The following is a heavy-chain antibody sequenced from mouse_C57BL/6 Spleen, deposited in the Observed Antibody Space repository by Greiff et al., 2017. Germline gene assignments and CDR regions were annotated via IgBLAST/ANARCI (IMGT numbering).Heavy chain of an antibody. J-gene: IGHJ3*01. CDR3: AREELTVSFAY. CDR1: GFTFSSYA. Sequence: EVQGVESGGGLVKPGGSLKLSCAASGFTFSSYAMSWVRQTPEKRLEWVATISDGGSYTYYPDNVKGRFTISRDNAKNNLYLQMSHLKSEDTAMYYCAREELTVSFAYWGQGTLVTVSA. D-gene: IGHD4-1*01. V-gene: IGHV5-4*01. CDR2: ISDGGSYT.